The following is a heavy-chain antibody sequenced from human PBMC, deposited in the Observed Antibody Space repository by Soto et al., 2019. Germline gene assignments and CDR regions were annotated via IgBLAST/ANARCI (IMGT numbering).Heavy chain of an antibody. Sequence: TLSLTCVVSGGSFNGYYWSWIRQFPGKGLEWIGEINHSGSTNYNPSLKSRVTMSVDTSKNQFSLNLNSVTAADTAVYYCATQETAIFGVVPFDYWGQGTLVTVSS. CDR3: ATQETAIFGVVPFDY. CDR2: INHSGST. CDR1: GGSFNGYY. D-gene: IGHD3-3*01. V-gene: IGHV4-34*01. J-gene: IGHJ4*02.